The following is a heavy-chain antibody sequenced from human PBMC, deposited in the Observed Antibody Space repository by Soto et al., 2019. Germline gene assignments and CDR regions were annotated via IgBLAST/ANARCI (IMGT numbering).Heavy chain of an antibody. V-gene: IGHV4-39*01. CDR3: ARHRAGNYHTFDF. Sequence: PSETLSLTCTVSGGSISSPHDYWAWLRQSPGRGLEWIASIYYSGSTYHNPSLKSRITISVDTSKNQFSLHLTSVTAADTAVYYCARHRAGNYHTFDFWGQGTLVTVSS. J-gene: IGHJ4*02. D-gene: IGHD1-7*01. CDR1: GGSISSPHDY. CDR2: IYYSGST.